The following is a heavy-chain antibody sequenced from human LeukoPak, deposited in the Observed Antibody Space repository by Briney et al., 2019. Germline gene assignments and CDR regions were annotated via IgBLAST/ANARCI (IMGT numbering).Heavy chain of an antibody. J-gene: IGHJ4*02. CDR2: VDFRSSNI. Sequence: GGSLRLSCAASGFTFSSYNTNWVRQAPGKGLEWVSSVDFRSSNIYYADSVKGRFTISRDNAKNSLYLQMNSLRAEDTAVYYCARGDSFDYWGQGTLVTVSS. V-gene: IGHV3-21*01. CDR3: ARGDSFDY. CDR1: GFTFSSYN.